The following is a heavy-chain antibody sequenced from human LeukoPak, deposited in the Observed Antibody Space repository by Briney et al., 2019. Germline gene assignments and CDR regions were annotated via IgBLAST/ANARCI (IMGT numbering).Heavy chain of an antibody. CDR2: INHSGST. Sequence: SETLSLTCAVYGGSFSGYYWSWIRQPPGKGLEWIGEINHSGSTNYNPSLKSRVTISVDTSKNQFSLKLSSVTAADTAVYYCARDLLGWELHYFDYWGQGTLVTVSS. CDR1: GGSFSGYY. J-gene: IGHJ4*02. CDR3: ARDLLGWELHYFDY. V-gene: IGHV4-34*01. D-gene: IGHD1-26*01.